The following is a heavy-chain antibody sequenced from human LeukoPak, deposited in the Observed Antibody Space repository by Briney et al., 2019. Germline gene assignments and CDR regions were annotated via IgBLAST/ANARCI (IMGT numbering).Heavy chain of an antibody. J-gene: IGHJ5*02. CDR1: GFTFSSYN. CDR3: AKPKVRGNWFDP. Sequence: GGSLRLSCVASGFTFSSYNMNWVRQAPGKGLEWVSAISGSGGSTYYADSVKGRFTISRDNSKNTLYLQMNSLRAEDTAVYYCAKPKVRGNWFDPWGQGTLVTVSS. D-gene: IGHD3-10*01. CDR2: ISGSGGST. V-gene: IGHV3-23*01.